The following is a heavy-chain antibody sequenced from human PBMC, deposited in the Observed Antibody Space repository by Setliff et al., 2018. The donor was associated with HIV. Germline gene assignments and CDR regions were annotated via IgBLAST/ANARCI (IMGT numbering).Heavy chain of an antibody. CDR3: TTTLSLWFGAPFDY. CDR1: GITVSGIY. V-gene: IGHV3-53*01. Sequence: SLRLSCVASGITVSGIYMTWVRQAPGKGLEWVSVINGGTTTYYADSVKGRFTISRDNSKNTLYLQMNSLKSEDTAVYYCTTTLSLWFGAPFDYWGQGTLVTVSS. D-gene: IGHD3-10*01. J-gene: IGHJ4*02. CDR2: INGGTTT.